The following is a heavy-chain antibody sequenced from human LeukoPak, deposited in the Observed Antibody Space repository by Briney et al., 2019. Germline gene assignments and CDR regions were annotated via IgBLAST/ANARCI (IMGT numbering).Heavy chain of an antibody. D-gene: IGHD2-2*01. Sequence: GGSLRLSCAASGFTFDSYSMNWVRQTPGKGLEWVSSISSSSGYINYADSVKGRFTVSRDNAKNSLYLQMNSLRAEDTAVYYCARDSGYCSSTGCYVHYFDYWGQGTLVTVSS. CDR1: GFTFDSYS. CDR2: ISSSSGYI. V-gene: IGHV3-21*01. CDR3: ARDSGYCSSTGCYVHYFDY. J-gene: IGHJ4*02.